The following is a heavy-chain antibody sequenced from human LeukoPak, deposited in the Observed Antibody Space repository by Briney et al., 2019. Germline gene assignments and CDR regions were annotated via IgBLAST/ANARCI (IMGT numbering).Heavy chain of an antibody. CDR2: IYYTGTT. D-gene: IGHD2/OR15-2a*01. J-gene: IGHJ5*02. Sequence: SETLSLTCTVSGLSISSSDYYWAWIRQPPGTDLEWIAIIYYTGTTYYNPSLTSRVTISVDTSKNQFSLRLGSVTAADTAVYYCARLAYYYSTIRRPNWFDPWGQGTLVTVSS. CDR3: ARLAYYYSTIRRPNWFDP. CDR1: GLSISSSDYY. V-gene: IGHV4-39*01.